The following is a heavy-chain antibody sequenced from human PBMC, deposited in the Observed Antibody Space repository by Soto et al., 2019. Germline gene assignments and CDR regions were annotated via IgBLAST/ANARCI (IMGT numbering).Heavy chain of an antibody. D-gene: IGHD3-3*01. CDR1: GYSVTTNNYY. V-gene: IGHV4-39*01. CDR3: ATGSGHLLAIPSDY. CDR2: IHYLGDT. Sequence: SETLSLTCTVSGYSVTTNNYYWGWVRQPPGKGLEWIGSIHYLGDTYYNPSLKNRVSISIDTSKNQFSLSLTSVTAADTAVYFCATGSGHLLAIPSDYWGQGTLVTVSS. J-gene: IGHJ4*02.